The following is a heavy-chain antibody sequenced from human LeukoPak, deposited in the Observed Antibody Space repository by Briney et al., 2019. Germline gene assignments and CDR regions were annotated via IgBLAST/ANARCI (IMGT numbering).Heavy chain of an antibody. CDR1: GFTFSSYW. D-gene: IGHD1-26*01. CDR2: IRDDGSDK. Sequence: PGGSLRLSCAASGFTFSSYWMTWVPQAPGKGLEWMANIRDDGSDKYYVDSVKGRFTISRGNAQNTLLLQMDSLRVEDTAVYYCVRHTRRSPGDYWGQGTLVTVST. J-gene: IGHJ4*02. CDR3: VRHTRRSPGDY. V-gene: IGHV3-7*01.